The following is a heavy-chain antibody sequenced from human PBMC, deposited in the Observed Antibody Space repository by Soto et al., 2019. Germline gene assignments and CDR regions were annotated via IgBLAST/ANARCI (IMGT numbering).Heavy chain of an antibody. J-gene: IGHJ6*02. CDR2: ISYDGSNK. Sequence: GGSLRLSCAASGFTFSSYGMHWVRQAPGKGLEWVAVISYDGSNKYYADSVKGRSTISRDNSKKTLYLQMNSLRAEDTAVYYCANDSLPGFLEWLSASDVWGQGTTVTVSS. CDR1: GFTFSSYG. D-gene: IGHD3-3*01. CDR3: ANDSLPGFLEWLSASDV. V-gene: IGHV3-30*18.